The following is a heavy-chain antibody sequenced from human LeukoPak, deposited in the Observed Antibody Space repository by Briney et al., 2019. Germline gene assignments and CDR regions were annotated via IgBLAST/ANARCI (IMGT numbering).Heavy chain of an antibody. CDR3: ARVQVGSLYSYGTRNWFDP. V-gene: IGHV4-61*01. D-gene: IGHD5-18*01. Sequence: SETLSLTCTVSGGSISSSSYYWSWIRQPPGKGLEWIGYIYYSGSTNYNPSLKSRVTISVDTSKNQFSLKLSSVTAADTAVYYCARVQVGSLYSYGTRNWFDPWGQGTLGTVSS. J-gene: IGHJ5*02. CDR2: IYYSGST. CDR1: GGSISSSSYY.